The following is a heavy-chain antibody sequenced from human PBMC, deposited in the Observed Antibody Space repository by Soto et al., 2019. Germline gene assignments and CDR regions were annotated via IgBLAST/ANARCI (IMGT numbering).Heavy chain of an antibody. J-gene: IGHJ6*02. CDR1: GFAFNTHW. V-gene: IGHV3-7*05. CDR2: INQDESAK. CDR3: ARGEHSTSSYYYYYGLDV. D-gene: IGHD1-26*01. Sequence: EVQLVESGGGLVQPGGSLRLSCTTSGFAFNTHWMSWVRQAPGKGLEWVANINQDESAKYYVDSVEGRCTVSRDNAKPSVSLQMNSLRAEDTAVYYCARGEHSTSSYYYYYGLDVWGQGTTVIVSS.